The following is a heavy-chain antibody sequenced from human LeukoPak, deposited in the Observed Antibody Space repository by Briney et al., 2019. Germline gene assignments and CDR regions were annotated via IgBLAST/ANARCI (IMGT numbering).Heavy chain of an antibody. CDR2: IKQDGSER. CDR1: GFTFSTSW. V-gene: IGHV3-7*01. CDR3: ARSHVWGRDYDY. D-gene: IGHD3-16*01. J-gene: IGHJ4*02. Sequence: PGGPLRLSCTASGFTFSTSWMSWVRQAPGKGREWVANIKQDGSERYYVDSVRRRFTISRDNAKNSLYLQMDSLRAEDTAVYYCARSHVWGRDYDYWGQGTLVTVSS.